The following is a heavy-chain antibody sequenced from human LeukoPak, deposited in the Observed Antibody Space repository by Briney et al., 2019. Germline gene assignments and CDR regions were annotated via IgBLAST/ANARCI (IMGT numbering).Heavy chain of an antibody. V-gene: IGHV3-74*01. D-gene: IGHD3-16*01. CDR1: GFTFSSYW. CDR2: INGDGSDT. Sequence: PGGSLRLSCAASGFTFSSYWMHWVRQAPGKGLVWVSRINGDGSDTTYADSVKGRFTISRDNAKNTLYLQMNSLRAEDTAVYYCARGLGGGSDYWGQGTLVTVSS. CDR3: ARGLGGGSDY. J-gene: IGHJ4*02.